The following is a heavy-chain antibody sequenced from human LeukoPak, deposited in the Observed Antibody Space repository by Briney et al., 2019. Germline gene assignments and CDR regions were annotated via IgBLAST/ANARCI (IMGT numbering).Heavy chain of an antibody. Sequence: ASVKVSCKASGYTFTGYYMHWVRQAPGQGLEWMGRINPNSGGTNYAQKFQGRVTMTRDTSISTAYMELSRLRSDDTAVYYCARAPLYYYDSSGYSPRGQGTLVTVSS. J-gene: IGHJ5*02. V-gene: IGHV1-2*06. D-gene: IGHD3-22*01. CDR1: GYTFTGYY. CDR3: ARAPLYYYDSSGYSP. CDR2: INPNSGGT.